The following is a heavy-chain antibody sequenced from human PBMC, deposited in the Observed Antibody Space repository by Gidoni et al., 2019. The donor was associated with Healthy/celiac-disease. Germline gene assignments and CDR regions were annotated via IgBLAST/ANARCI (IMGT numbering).Heavy chain of an antibody. CDR2: IYYSGSP. CDR3: ASTPSDWYFDL. Sequence: QVQLQESGPGLVKPSETLSLTCTVSGGSISSYYWSWIRKPPGKGLEWIGYIYYSGSPNYNPSLKSRVTISVDTSKNQFSLKLSSVTAADTAVYYCASTPSDWYFDLWGRGTLVTVSS. CDR1: GGSISSYY. J-gene: IGHJ2*01. V-gene: IGHV4-59*01.